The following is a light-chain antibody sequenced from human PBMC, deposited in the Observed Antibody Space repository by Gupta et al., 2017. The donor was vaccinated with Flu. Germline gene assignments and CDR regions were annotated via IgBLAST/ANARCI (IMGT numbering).Light chain of an antibody. CDR3: QQYNSYST. V-gene: IGKV1-5*03. Sequence: DIQMTQSPSTLSASVGDRVTITCRASQSISSWLAWYQQKPRKAPKRLIYKASSLESGVPSRFSGSGSGTEFTLTISSLQPDDFATYYCQQYNSYSTFGQGTRLEIK. CDR1: QSISSW. J-gene: IGKJ5*01. CDR2: KAS.